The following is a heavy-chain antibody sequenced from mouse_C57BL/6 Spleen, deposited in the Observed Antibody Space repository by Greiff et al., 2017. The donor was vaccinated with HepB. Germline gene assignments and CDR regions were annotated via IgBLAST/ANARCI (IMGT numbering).Heavy chain of an antibody. CDR1: GFNIKNTY. J-gene: IGHJ4*01. CDR3: ASPFITTVVATDAMDY. CDR2: IDPANGNT. Sequence: EVKLVESVAELVRPGASVKLSCTASGFNIKNTYMHWVKQRPEQGLEWIGRIDPANGNTKYAPKFQGKATITADTSSNTAYLQLSSLTSEDTAIYYCASPFITTVVATDAMDYWGQGTSVTVSS. V-gene: IGHV14-3*01. D-gene: IGHD1-1*01.